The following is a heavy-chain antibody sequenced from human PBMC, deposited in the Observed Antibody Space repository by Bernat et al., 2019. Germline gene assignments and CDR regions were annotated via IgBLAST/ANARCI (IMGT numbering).Heavy chain of an antibody. CDR2: IPSTRRS. Sequence: QLQLQESGPGLVEPSETLSLTCTLSGDSISSGAYYWGWIRQPPGKGLEWIGSIPSTRRSYYNPSLKSRVTISADTSKNQFSLHVNAVTATDTAIYYCARHAGIALAYHLDNWGQGTLVTVSS. CDR3: ARHAGIALAYHLDN. V-gene: IGHV4-39*01. D-gene: IGHD6-13*01. J-gene: IGHJ4*02. CDR1: GDSISSGAYY.